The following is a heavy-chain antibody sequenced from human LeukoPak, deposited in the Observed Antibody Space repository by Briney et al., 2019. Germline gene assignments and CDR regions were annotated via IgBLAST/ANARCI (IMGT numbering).Heavy chain of an antibody. D-gene: IGHD2-2*01. J-gene: IGHJ4*02. CDR3: ARAQVPKLDIVVVPAAGPFDY. CDR2: ISSSSSTI. CDR1: GFTFSSYS. V-gene: IGHV3-48*01. Sequence: PGGSLRLSCAASGFTFSSYSMNWVRQAPGKGLEWVSYISSSSSTIYYADSVKGRFTISRDNAKNSLYLQMNSLRAEDTAVYYCARAQVPKLDIVVVPAAGPFDYWGQGTLVTVST.